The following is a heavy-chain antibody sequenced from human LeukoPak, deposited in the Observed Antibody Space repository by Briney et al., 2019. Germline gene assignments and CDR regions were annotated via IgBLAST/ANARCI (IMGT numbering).Heavy chain of an antibody. CDR2: ISSSGSTI. CDR1: GLTFSDYY. D-gene: IGHD4-11*01. Sequence: PGGSLRLSCAASGLTFSDYYLNWIRQAPGKGLEWVSYISSSGSTIYYADSVKGRFTISRDNAKNSLYLQMNSLRAEDTAVYYCARDRGVTTARGMDVWGQGTTVTVSS. V-gene: IGHV3-11*04. CDR3: ARDRGVTTARGMDV. J-gene: IGHJ6*02.